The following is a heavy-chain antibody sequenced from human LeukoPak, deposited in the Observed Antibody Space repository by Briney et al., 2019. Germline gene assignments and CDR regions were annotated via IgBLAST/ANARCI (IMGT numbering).Heavy chain of an antibody. D-gene: IGHD2-21*02. Sequence: GGSLRLSCAASGFTFSAYAMRWVRQAPGKGLEWVSAICSGSAGTTIYAESVKDRFTISRDDSKNTLYLQMSSLRGDDSAVYYCAKNCDSPMGVPYAMDVWGRGTTVTVSS. V-gene: IGHV3-23*01. CDR3: AKNCDSPMGVPYAMDV. CDR2: ICSGSAGTT. J-gene: IGHJ6*02. CDR1: GFTFSAYA.